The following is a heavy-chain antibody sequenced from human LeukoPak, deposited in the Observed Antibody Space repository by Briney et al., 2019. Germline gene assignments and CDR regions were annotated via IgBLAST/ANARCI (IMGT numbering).Heavy chain of an antibody. D-gene: IGHD6-13*01. CDR3: ARGGSSWPLPFDY. V-gene: IGHV3-21*01. J-gene: IGHJ4*02. CDR1: GFTFSSYS. CDR2: ISSSSSYI. Sequence: PGGSLRLSCAASGFTFSSYSMNWVRQAPGKGLEWVSSISSSSSYIYYADSVKGRFTISRDNAKNSLYLQMNSLRAEDTAVYYCARGGSSWPLPFDYWGQGTLVTVSS.